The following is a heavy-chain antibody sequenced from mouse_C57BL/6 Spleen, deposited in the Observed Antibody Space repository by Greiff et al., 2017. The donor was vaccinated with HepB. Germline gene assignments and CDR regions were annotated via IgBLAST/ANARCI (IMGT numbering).Heavy chain of an antibody. V-gene: IGHV1-61*01. CDR1: GYTFTSYW. Sequence: VQLQQPGAELVRPGSSVKLSCKASGYTFTSYWMDWVKQRPGQGLEWIGNIYPSDSETHYNQKFKDKATLTVDKSSSTAYMQLSSLTSEDSAVYYGARRQIYYYGSSPFAYWGQGTLVTVSA. CDR3: ARRQIYYYGSSPFAY. CDR2: IYPSDSET. D-gene: IGHD1-1*01. J-gene: IGHJ3*01.